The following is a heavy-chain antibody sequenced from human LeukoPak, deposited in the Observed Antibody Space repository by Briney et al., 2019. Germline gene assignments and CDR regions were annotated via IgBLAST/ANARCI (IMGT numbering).Heavy chain of an antibody. Sequence: SETLSLTCTVSGGSTSSGTNFWTWIRQPAGKGLEWIGRIDSRGSTYYNPSLRGRVTISLDTSKNQFSLKLSSVTAADTAVYYCARRGYDFWSGYQAYYYYYMDVWGKGTTVTVSS. CDR1: GGSTSSGTNF. CDR3: ARRGYDFWSGYQAYYYYYMDV. J-gene: IGHJ6*03. CDR2: IDSRGST. V-gene: IGHV4-61*02. D-gene: IGHD3-3*01.